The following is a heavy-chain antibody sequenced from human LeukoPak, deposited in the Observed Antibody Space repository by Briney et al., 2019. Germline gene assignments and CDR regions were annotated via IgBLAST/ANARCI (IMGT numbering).Heavy chain of an antibody. J-gene: IGHJ3*02. Sequence: GAPVKVSCKASGYTFTGYYMHWVRQAPGQGLEWMGRINPNSGGTDYAQKFQGRVTMTRDTSISTAYMELSRLRSDDTAVYYCARGPRLDSSGWYYGAFDIWGQGTMVTVSS. V-gene: IGHV1-2*06. D-gene: IGHD6-19*01. CDR3: ARGPRLDSSGWYYGAFDI. CDR2: INPNSGGT. CDR1: GYTFTGYY.